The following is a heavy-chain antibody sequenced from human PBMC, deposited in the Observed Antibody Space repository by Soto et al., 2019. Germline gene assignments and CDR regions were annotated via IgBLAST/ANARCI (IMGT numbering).Heavy chain of an antibody. J-gene: IGHJ6*03. V-gene: IGHV3-74*01. CDR3: ARDRIPSYYYYYYYMDV. CDR2: INSDGSST. Sequence: PGGSLRLSCAASGFTFSSYWMHWVRQAPGKGLVWVSRINSDGSSTSYADSVKGRFTISRDNAKNTLYLQMNSLRAEDTAVYYCARDRIPSYYYYYYYMDVWGKGTTVTVSS. CDR1: GFTFSSYW.